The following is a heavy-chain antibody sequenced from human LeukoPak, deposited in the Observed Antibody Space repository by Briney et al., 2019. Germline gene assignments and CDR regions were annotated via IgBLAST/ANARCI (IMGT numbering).Heavy chain of an antibody. CDR3: ARDLRDTAMVNLVL. V-gene: IGHV1-69*01. J-gene: IGHJ4*02. CDR1: GGTFSSYA. D-gene: IGHD5-18*01. CDR2: IIPIFGTA. Sequence: GSSVKVSCKASGGTFSSYAISWVRQAPGQGLEWMGGIIPIFGTANYAQKFQGRVTITADEFTSTAYMELSSLRSEDTAVYYCARDLRDTAMVNLVLWGQGTLVTVSS.